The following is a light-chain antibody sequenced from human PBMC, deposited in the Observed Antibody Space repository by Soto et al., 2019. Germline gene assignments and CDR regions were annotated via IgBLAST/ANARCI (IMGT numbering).Light chain of an antibody. Sequence: QSVLTQPPSASGSPGQSVTISCTGTKNDIGVYDFVSWYQHHPGKAPRLFIYEVVQRPSGVPDRFSGSKSGNTASLTVSGLQAADEADYCCKSYAGSNSDVFGSGTKVTVL. CDR1: KNDIGVYDF. V-gene: IGLV2-8*01. CDR3: KSYAGSNSDV. J-gene: IGLJ1*01. CDR2: EVV.